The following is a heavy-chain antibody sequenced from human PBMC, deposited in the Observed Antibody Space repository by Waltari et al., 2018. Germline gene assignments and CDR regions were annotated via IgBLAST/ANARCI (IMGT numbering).Heavy chain of an antibody. CDR2: IYSGGRT. D-gene: IGHD3-3*01. J-gene: IGHJ5*02. Sequence: EVQLVESGGGLIQPGGSLRLSCAASGFTVSSNDMTWVRQAPGKGLDWVSVIYSGGRTYYADAVKGRFTISRDNSKNTLYLQMNSLRAEDTAVYYCARVRYAWNFDFWSGAYNWFDPWGQGTLVTVSS. CDR3: ARVRYAWNFDFWSGAYNWFDP. V-gene: IGHV3-53*01. CDR1: GFTVSSND.